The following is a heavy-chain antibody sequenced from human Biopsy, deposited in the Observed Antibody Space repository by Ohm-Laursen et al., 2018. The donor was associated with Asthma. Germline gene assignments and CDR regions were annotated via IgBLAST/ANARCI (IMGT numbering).Heavy chain of an antibody. D-gene: IGHD1-26*01. V-gene: IGHV3-9*01. CDR1: GFPFHDYA. Sequence: SLRLSCAPSGFPFHDYAMHWLQPAPGKALAWVSGISWNRGSIGNADSVKGRFTIARDNAKNSLYLQMNRLRAEDTALYYCANGEWELLEASFDCWGQGTLVTVSS. CDR2: ISWNRGSI. CDR3: ANGEWELLEASFDC. J-gene: IGHJ4*02.